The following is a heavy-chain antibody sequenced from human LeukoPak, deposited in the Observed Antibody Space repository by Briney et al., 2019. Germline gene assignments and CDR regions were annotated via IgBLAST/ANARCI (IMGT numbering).Heavy chain of an antibody. V-gene: IGHV3-23*01. D-gene: IGHD2-2*02. Sequence: PGGSLRLSCAASGFTFSSCTMSWVRQAPGKGLEWVSAISGSGGSTYYADSVKGRFTISRDNSKNTLYLQMNSLRAEDTAVYYCAKDWGYCSSTSCYKEDAFDIWGQGTMVTVSS. CDR1: GFTFSSCT. CDR3: AKDWGYCSSTSCYKEDAFDI. J-gene: IGHJ3*02. CDR2: ISGSGGST.